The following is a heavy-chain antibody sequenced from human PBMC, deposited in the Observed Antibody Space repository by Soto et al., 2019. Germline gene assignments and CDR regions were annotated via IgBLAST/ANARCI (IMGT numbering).Heavy chain of an antibody. CDR3: ARGGYCTSRSCYDDFYRGMDV. Sequence: GASGKGSFKASGYTFTSYGISWVRQAPGQGLEWMGGIIANSGTANYAQKLQGRLTVTTDTSTSTAYMELRSLRSDDTAVYYCARGGYCTSRSCYDDFYRGMDVWGQGTTVTVSS. J-gene: IGHJ6*02. CDR1: GYTFTSYG. CDR2: IIANSGTA. D-gene: IGHD2-2*01. V-gene: IGHV1-18*01.